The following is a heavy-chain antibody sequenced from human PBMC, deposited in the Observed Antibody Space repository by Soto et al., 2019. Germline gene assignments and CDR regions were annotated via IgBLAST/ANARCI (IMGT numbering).Heavy chain of an antibody. CDR3: ARVRDGYNYSDY. CDR2: IYYSGST. CDR1: GGSVSSGSYY. D-gene: IGHD5-12*01. J-gene: IGHJ4*02. V-gene: IGHV4-61*01. Sequence: SETLSLTCTVSGGSVSSGSYYLSWIRQPPGKGLEWIGYIYYSGSTNYNPSLKSRVTISVETSKNQFSLKLSSVTAADTAVYYCARVRDGYNYSDYWGQGTLVTVSS.